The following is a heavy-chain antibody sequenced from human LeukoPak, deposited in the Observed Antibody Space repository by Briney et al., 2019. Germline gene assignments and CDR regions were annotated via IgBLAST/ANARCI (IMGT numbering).Heavy chain of an antibody. D-gene: IGHD4-17*01. Sequence: PSETLSLTCAVYGGSFSGYYWSWIRQPPRKGLEWIGEINHSGSTNYNPSLKSRVTISVDTSKNQFSLKLSSVTAADTAVYYCARPISGVTTKVVDAFDIWGQGTMVTVSS. CDR1: GGSFSGYY. J-gene: IGHJ3*02. V-gene: IGHV4-34*01. CDR2: INHSGST. CDR3: ARPISGVTTKVVDAFDI.